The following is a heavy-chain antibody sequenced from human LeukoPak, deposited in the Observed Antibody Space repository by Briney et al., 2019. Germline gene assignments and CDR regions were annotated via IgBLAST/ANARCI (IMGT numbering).Heavy chain of an antibody. V-gene: IGHV1-2*06. CDR1: GYTFTGYY. Sequence: ASVKVSCKASGYTFTGYYMHWVRQAPGQGLEWMGRINPNSGGTNYAQKFQGRVTMTRDTSISTADMELSRLRSDDTAVYYCARGPTGYSSSWYAYWGQGTLVTVSS. D-gene: IGHD6-13*01. CDR2: INPNSGGT. CDR3: ARGPTGYSSSWYAY. J-gene: IGHJ4*02.